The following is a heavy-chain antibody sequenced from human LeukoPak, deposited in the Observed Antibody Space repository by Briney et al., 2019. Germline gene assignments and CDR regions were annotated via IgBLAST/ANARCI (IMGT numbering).Heavy chain of an antibody. J-gene: IGHJ6*03. CDR2: INPNSGGT. D-gene: IGHD1-26*01. V-gene: IGHV1-2*02. Sequence: ASVKVSCKASGYTFTGYYMHWVRQAPGQGLEWMGWINPNSGGTNYVQKFQGRVTMTRDTSTSTAYMELSRLRSDDTAVYYCARAELLNYYYYMDVWGKGTTVTVSS. CDR3: ARAELLNYYYYMDV. CDR1: GYTFTGYY.